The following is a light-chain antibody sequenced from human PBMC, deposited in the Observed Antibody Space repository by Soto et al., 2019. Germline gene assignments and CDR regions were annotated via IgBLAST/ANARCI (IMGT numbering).Light chain of an antibody. J-gene: IGKJ5*01. CDR1: QSISSY. CDR3: QQSYSTPIT. Sequence: DIQMTQSPSSLSASVGDRVTITCRASQSISSYLNWYQQKPGKAPKLLIYAASSLQSGVPSRFSGSGSGTHFTLTISSLQPEDFVTYYCQQSYSTPITFGQGTRLEIK. CDR2: AAS. V-gene: IGKV1-39*01.